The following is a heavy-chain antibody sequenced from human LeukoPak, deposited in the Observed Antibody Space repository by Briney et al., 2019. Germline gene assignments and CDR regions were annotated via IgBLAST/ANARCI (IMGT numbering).Heavy chain of an antibody. Sequence: ASVKVSCKASGYTFIGNYMHWVRQALGQGLEWMGWINPNSGGTNYAQKFQGRVTMTRDTSISTAYMELSRLRSDDTAVYYCARVIYADYYMDVWGKGTTVTVSS. J-gene: IGHJ6*03. CDR2: INPNSGGT. D-gene: IGHD5/OR15-5a*01. V-gene: IGHV1-2*02. CDR3: ARVIYADYYMDV. CDR1: GYTFIGNY.